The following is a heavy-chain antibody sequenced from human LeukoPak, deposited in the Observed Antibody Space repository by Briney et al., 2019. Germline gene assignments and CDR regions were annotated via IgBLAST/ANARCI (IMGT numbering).Heavy chain of an antibody. Sequence: SETLSLTCTVSGGSISSSSYYWGWIRQPPGKGLEWIGSIYYSGSTYYNPSLKSRVTISVDTSKNQFSLKLSSVTAADTAVYYCARQAVRGVIIILDYWGQGTLVTVSS. J-gene: IGHJ4*02. D-gene: IGHD3-10*01. CDR1: GGSISSSSYY. V-gene: IGHV4-39*01. CDR2: IYYSGST. CDR3: ARQAVRGVIIILDY.